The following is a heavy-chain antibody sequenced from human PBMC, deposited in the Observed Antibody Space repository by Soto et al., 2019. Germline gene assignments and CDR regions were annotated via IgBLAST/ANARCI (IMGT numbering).Heavy chain of an antibody. V-gene: IGHV4-39*01. D-gene: IGHD2-15*01. CDR2: IYYSGST. CDR1: GGSISISHYY. CDR3: ARAPGMVAAVSSFSP. Sequence: SETLSLTRTVSGGSISISHYYWGWIRQPPGRGLEWIGTIYYSGSTYYNPSLQSRVTISVDTSKNQFSLNLYSVTAADTAVYYCARAPGMVAAVSSFSPWGQGTLVTVSS. J-gene: IGHJ5*02.